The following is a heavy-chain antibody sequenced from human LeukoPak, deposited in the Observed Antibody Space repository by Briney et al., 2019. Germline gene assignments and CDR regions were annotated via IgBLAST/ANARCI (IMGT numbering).Heavy chain of an antibody. D-gene: IGHD1-26*01. CDR1: GFTFNSYW. CDR2: INRDGSVR. CDR3: ARNLGSQQFDY. J-gene: IGHJ4*02. Sequence: GGSLRLSCAASGFTFNSYWIDWVRQAPGKVLEWVANINRDGSVRNFLDSVKGRFTISRDNTKNSLFLEISSLRAEDTAVYYCARNLGSQQFDYWGQGTLVTVSS. V-gene: IGHV3-7*01.